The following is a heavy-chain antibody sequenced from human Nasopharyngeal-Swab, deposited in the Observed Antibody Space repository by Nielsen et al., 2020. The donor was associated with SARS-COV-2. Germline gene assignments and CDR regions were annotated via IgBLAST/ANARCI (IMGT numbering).Heavy chain of an antibody. CDR3: ARDFRSSGWHYYYYYGMDV. J-gene: IGHJ6*02. Sequence: WVRQAPGQGPEWMGWISAYNGNTNYAQKLQGRVTMTTDTSTSTAYMELGSLRSDDTAVYYCARDFRSSGWHYYYYYGMDVWGQGTTVTVSS. CDR2: ISAYNGNT. D-gene: IGHD6-19*01. V-gene: IGHV1-18*01.